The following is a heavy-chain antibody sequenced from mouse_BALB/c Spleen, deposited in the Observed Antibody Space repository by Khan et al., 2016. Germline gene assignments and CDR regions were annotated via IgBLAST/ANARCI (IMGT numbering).Heavy chain of an antibody. V-gene: IGHV3-2*02. CDR3: ARLMITGWFAY. D-gene: IGHD2-4*01. Sequence: EVQLQESGPGLVKPSQSLSLTCTVTGYSITSDYAWNWIRQFPGNKLEWMGYISYSGNTSYNPSLKSRISITRDTSKNQFFLQLNSVTTEDTATYDCARLMITGWFAYWGQGTLVTVSA. J-gene: IGHJ3*01. CDR1: GYSITSDYA. CDR2: ISYSGNT.